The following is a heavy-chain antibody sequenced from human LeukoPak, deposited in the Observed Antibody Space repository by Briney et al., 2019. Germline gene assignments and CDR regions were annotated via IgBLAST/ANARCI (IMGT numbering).Heavy chain of an antibody. Sequence: GGTLRLSCAAFGFTFSIYGMSWVRQAPGRGLEWVSAMSGSGGSTYYADSVKGRFTISRDNSKNTLYLQMNSLRAEDTAVYYCARDGPYYYDSSGYYPPLDYWGQGTLVTVSS. V-gene: IGHV3-23*01. D-gene: IGHD3-22*01. CDR1: GFTFSIYG. J-gene: IGHJ4*02. CDR2: MSGSGGST. CDR3: ARDGPYYYDSSGYYPPLDY.